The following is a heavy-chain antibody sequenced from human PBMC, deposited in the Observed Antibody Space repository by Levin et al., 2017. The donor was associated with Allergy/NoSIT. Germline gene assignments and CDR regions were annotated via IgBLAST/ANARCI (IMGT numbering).Heavy chain of an antibody. CDR1: GFTFSSYG. Sequence: GGSLRLSCAASGFTFSSYGMHWVRQAPGKGLEWVAVISYDGSNKYYADSVKGRFTISRDNSKNTLYLQMNSLRAEDTAVYYCAKDWELGEVATYFDYWGQGTLVTVSS. V-gene: IGHV3-30*18. J-gene: IGHJ4*02. CDR2: ISYDGSNK. D-gene: IGHD3-16*01. CDR3: AKDWELGEVATYFDY.